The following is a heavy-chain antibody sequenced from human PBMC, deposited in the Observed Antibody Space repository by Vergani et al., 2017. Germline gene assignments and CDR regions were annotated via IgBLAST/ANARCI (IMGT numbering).Heavy chain of an antibody. J-gene: IGHJ5*02. CDR3: ARGLRLLYIRCDP. CDR2: TWYDGNNK. CDR1: GFTFNQYG. Sequence: QVQLVESGGGVVQPGRSLRLPCPAFGFTFNQYGMHWVRQAPGKGLEWVAVTWYDGNNKQYADSVKGRFTISRDNSKSKMYLQMNSLRDEDTGVYYCARGLRLLYIRCDPWGQGTLVTVSS. D-gene: IGHD2/OR15-2a*01. V-gene: IGHV3-33*01.